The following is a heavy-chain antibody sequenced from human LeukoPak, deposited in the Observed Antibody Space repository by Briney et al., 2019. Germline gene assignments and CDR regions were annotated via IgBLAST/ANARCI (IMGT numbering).Heavy chain of an antibody. CDR2: IKQDGSEI. V-gene: IGHV3-7*01. CDR3: ASRGTRGYSRGAGAFDI. Sequence: PGGSLRLSCAASGFTFSGYWMSWVRQAPGKGPEWVANIKQDGSEIYYVDSVKGRFTISRDNAKNSLYLQMNSLRAEDTAVYYCASRGTRGYSRGAGAFDIWGQGTMVTVSS. CDR1: GFTFSGYW. D-gene: IGHD5-18*01. J-gene: IGHJ3*02.